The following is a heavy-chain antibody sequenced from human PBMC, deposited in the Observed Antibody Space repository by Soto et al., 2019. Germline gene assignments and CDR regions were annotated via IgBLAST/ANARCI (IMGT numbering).Heavy chain of an antibody. CDR3: ARVVTGHDAFDI. CDR1: GFTFSSYS. V-gene: IGHV3-21*01. D-gene: IGHD4-4*01. CDR2: ISSSSSYI. J-gene: IGHJ3*02. Sequence: PGGSLRLSCAASGFTFSSYSMNWVRQAPGKGLEWVSSISSSSSYIYYADSVKGRFTISRDNAKNSLYLQMNSLRAEDTAVYYCARVVTGHDAFDIWGHGTMVTVS.